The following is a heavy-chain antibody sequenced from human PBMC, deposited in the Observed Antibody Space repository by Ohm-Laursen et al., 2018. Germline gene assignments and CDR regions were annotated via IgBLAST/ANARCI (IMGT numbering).Heavy chain of an antibody. Sequence: TLSLTCSVSGGSISSYYWTWIRQPPGKGLEWIGYIYYSGSTNYNPSLKSRVTISVDTSKNQFSLKLSSVTAADTAVYYCARQESSDWYPDYWGQGTLVTVSS. CDR3: ARQESSDWYPDY. V-gene: IGHV4-59*08. CDR2: IYYSGST. D-gene: IGHD6-19*01. CDR1: GGSISSYY. J-gene: IGHJ4*02.